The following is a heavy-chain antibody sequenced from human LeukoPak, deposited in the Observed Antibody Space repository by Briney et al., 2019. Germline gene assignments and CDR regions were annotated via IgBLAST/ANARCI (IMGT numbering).Heavy chain of an antibody. J-gene: IGHJ4*02. Sequence: PGGSLRLSCAASGFTFSSYAMSWVRQAPGKGLEWVSAISGSGGSTCYADSVKGRFTISRDNSKNTLYLQMSSLRAEDTAVYYCAKETYSSHSGSFDYWGQGTLVTVSS. CDR1: GFTFSSYA. V-gene: IGHV3-23*01. CDR3: AKETYSSHSGSFDY. CDR2: ISGSGGST. D-gene: IGHD1-26*01.